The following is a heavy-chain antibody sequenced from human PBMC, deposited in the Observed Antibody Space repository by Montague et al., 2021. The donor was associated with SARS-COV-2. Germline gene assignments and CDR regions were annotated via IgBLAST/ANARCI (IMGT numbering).Heavy chain of an antibody. D-gene: IGHD3-10*01. V-gene: IGHV4-39*01. Sequence: ETLSLTCTVSGGSISGSSYYWGWIRQPPGKGLEWIGSIYYSGSTYYNPSLKSRVTISVDTSKNQFSLKLSSVTAADTAVYYCARQGRISMVRLNWFDPWGQGTLVTVSS. CDR3: ARQGRISMVRLNWFDP. CDR2: IYYSGST. CDR1: GGSISGSSYY. J-gene: IGHJ5*02.